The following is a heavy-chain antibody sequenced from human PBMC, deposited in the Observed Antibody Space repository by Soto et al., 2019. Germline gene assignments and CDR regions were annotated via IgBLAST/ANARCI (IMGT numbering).Heavy chain of an antibody. Sequence: QVQLVQSGAEVKKPGSSVKVSCKASGGTFSSYAISWVRQAPGQGLEWMGGIIHIFGTANYAQKFQGRVTVTADESTSTAYMGLSSLRSEDTAVYYCARSGGYCISTSCWDYGDSLDYWGQGTLVTVSS. CDR2: IIHIFGTA. D-gene: IGHD2-2*01. CDR1: GGTFSSYA. V-gene: IGHV1-69*12. CDR3: ARSGGYCISTSCWDYGDSLDY. J-gene: IGHJ4*02.